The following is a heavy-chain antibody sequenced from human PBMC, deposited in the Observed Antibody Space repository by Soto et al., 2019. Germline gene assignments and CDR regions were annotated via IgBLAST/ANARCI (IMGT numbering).Heavy chain of an antibody. CDR2: TYYRSKWYN. J-gene: IGHJ4*02. Sequence: SPTLSLTCAISGDSVSSNSAAWNWIRQSPSRGLEWLGRTYYRSKWYNDYAVSVKSRITINPDTSKNQFSLQLNSVTPEDTAVYYCARDDNRYCSSTSCYNFDYWGQGTLVTVSS. V-gene: IGHV6-1*01. D-gene: IGHD2-2*02. CDR3: ARDDNRYCSSTSCYNFDY. CDR1: GDSVSSNSAA.